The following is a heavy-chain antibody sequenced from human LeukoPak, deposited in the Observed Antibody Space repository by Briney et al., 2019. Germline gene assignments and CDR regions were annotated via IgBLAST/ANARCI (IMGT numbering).Heavy chain of an antibody. D-gene: IGHD3-10*01. Sequence: GGSLRLSCAASGFTFSSYGMHWVRQAPGKGLEWVAVIWYDGSNKYYADSVKGRFTISRDNSKNTLYLQMNSLRAEDTAVYYCARDTGYGSGSSSNPWGQGTLVTVSS. CDR2: IWYDGSNK. V-gene: IGHV3-33*01. CDR1: GFTFSSYG. J-gene: IGHJ5*02. CDR3: ARDTGYGSGSSSNP.